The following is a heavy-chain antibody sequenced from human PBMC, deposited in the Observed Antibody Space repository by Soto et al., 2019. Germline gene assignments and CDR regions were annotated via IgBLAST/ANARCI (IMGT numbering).Heavy chain of an antibody. J-gene: IGHJ3*01. CDR3: AHSMYASSDDAWEI. V-gene: IGHV2-5*02. D-gene: IGHD3-16*01. CDR2: IYWDDEK. Sequence: QITLKESGPTLVKPTQTLTLTCTFSGFSLTTSGVGVGWISQPPGKALEWLALIYWDDEKRYSPSLQSRLTITKDTCKKQGELTVTNMNPPDTGKYNCAHSMYASSDDAWEIGGRWTMVYVSS. CDR1: GFSLTTSGVG.